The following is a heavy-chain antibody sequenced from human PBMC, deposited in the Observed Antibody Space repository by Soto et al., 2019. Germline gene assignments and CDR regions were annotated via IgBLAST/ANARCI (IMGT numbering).Heavy chain of an antibody. D-gene: IGHD1-7*01. J-gene: IGHJ6*02. CDR1: GGSISSGDYD. Sequence: SETLSLTCTVSGGSISSGDYDWSWISQPPGKGLEWIGYIYYSGSTYYNPSLKSRVTISVDTSKNQFSLKLSSVTAADTAVYYCARDGRGITGTLGYYYYGMDVWGQGTTVTVSS. CDR3: ARDGRGITGTLGYYYYGMDV. V-gene: IGHV4-30-4*01. CDR2: IYYSGST.